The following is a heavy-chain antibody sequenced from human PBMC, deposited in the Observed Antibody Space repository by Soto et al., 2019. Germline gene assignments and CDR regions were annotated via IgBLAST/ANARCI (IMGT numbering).Heavy chain of an antibody. CDR3: ARDRITIPGMPTTGTHMDV. CDR1: GFTFSSYS. V-gene: IGHV3-48*01. J-gene: IGHJ6*03. CDR2: TSSSSSTI. Sequence: EVQLVESGGGLVQPGGPLRLSCAASGFTFSSYSMNWVRQAPGKGLEWVSYTSSSSSTIYYADSVKGRFTISRDNAKNSLYLQMNSLRAEDTAVYYCARDRITIPGMPTTGTHMDVWGKGTTVTVSS. D-gene: IGHD3-3*01.